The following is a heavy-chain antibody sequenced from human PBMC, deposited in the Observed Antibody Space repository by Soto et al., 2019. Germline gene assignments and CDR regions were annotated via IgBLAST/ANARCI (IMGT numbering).Heavy chain of an antibody. D-gene: IGHD2-2*01. J-gene: IGHJ4*02. CDR3: ATFPPLYCSSTSCYAGYFDY. CDR1: GFTFSSYS. Sequence: GGSLRLSCAASGFTFSSYSMNWVRQAPGKGLEWVSSISSSSSYIYYADSVKGRFTISRDNAKNSLYLQMNNLRAEDTAVYYCATFPPLYCSSTSCYAGYFDYWGQGTLVTVSS. CDR2: ISSSSSYI. V-gene: IGHV3-21*01.